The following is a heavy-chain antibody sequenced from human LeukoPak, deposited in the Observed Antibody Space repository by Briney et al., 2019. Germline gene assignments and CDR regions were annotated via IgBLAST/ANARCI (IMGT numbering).Heavy chain of an antibody. D-gene: IGHD6-13*01. CDR3: ARARIAAAGGWFDP. V-gene: IGHV3-48*03. CDR2: ISSSGSTI. CDR1: GFTFSSYE. J-gene: IGHJ5*02. Sequence: GGSLRLSCAASGFTFSSYEMNWVRQAPGKGLEWVSCISSSGSTIYYADSVKGRFTISRDNAKNSLYLQMNSLRAEDTAVYYCARARIAAAGGWFDPWGQGTLVTVSS.